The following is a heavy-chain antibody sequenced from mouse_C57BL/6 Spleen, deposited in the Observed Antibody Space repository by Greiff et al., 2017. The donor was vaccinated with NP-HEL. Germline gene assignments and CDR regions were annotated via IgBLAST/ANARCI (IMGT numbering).Heavy chain of an antibody. CDR1: GYTFTSYW. V-gene: IGHV1-64*01. J-gene: IGHJ1*03. CDR3: ASPFYYGSSSRYFDV. D-gene: IGHD1-1*01. Sequence: QVQLQQSGAELVKPGASVKLSCKASGYTFTSYWMHWVKQRPGQGLEWIGMIHPNSGSTNYNEKFKSKATLTVDKSSSTAYMQLSSLTSEDSAVYYCASPFYYGSSSRYFDVWGTGTTVTVSS. CDR2: IHPNSGST.